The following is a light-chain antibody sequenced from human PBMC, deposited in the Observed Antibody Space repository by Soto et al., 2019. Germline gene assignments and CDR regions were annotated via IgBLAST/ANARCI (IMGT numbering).Light chain of an antibody. CDR1: SGDVGYYNY. V-gene: IGLV2-11*01. CDR2: DVS. CDR3: SSYAGTSSIVV. J-gene: IGLJ2*01. Sequence: QSALTQPRSVSGSPGQSVTISCTGTSGDVGYYNYVSWYQQHPGKAPKLMIYDVSKRPSGVPDRFSGSKSGSTASLTIAGLRAEDEAHYFCSSYAGTSSIVVFGGGTKLTVL.